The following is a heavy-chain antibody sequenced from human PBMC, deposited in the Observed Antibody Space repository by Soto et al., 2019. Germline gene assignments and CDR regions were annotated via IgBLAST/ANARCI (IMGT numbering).Heavy chain of an antibody. V-gene: IGHV3-30-3*01. CDR2: ISYDGSNK. CDR1: GFTFSSYA. CDR3: ARDRGCSSTSCYGYYYYGMDV. D-gene: IGHD2-2*01. J-gene: IGHJ6*02. Sequence: TGGSLRLSCAASGFTFSSYAMHWVRQAPGKGLEWVAVISYDGSNKYYADSVKGRFTISRDNSKNTLYLQMNSLRAEDTAVYYCARDRGCSSTSCYGYYYYGMDVWGQGTTVTVSS.